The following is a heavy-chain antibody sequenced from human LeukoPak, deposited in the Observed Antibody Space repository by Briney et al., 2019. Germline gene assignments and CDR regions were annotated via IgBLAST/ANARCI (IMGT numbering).Heavy chain of an antibody. CDR3: ARGGDSSGWYGILSFDY. CDR1: GYTFTSYA. D-gene: IGHD6-19*01. Sequence: GASVKVSCKASGYTFTSYAMHWVRQAPGQRLEWMGWINAGNGNTKYSQKFQGRVTITRDTSASTAYMELSSPRSEDTAVYYCARGGDSSGWYGILSFDYWGQGTLVTVSS. CDR2: INAGNGNT. J-gene: IGHJ4*02. V-gene: IGHV1-3*01.